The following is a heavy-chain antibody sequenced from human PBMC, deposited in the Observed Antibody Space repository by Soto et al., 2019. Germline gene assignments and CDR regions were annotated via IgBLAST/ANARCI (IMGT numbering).Heavy chain of an antibody. Sequence: QVQLQESGPGLVKPSETLSLTCTVSGGSISSYYWSWIRQPPGKGLEWIGYIYYSGSTNYNPSLKSRVTISVDTSKNQFSLKLSSVTAADTAVYYCARLGSSGYYPYVEYWGQGTLVTVSS. V-gene: IGHV4-59*08. D-gene: IGHD3-22*01. CDR3: ARLGSSGYYPYVEY. CDR2: IYYSGST. CDR1: GGSISSYY. J-gene: IGHJ4*02.